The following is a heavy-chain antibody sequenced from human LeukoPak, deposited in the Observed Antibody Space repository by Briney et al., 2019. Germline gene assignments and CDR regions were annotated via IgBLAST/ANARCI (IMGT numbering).Heavy chain of an antibody. J-gene: IGHJ4*02. CDR3: AKVPAGYKVDY. CDR1: GVTFTNNA. CDR2: ISISGGST. V-gene: IGHV3-23*01. Sequence: GGSLRLSCAASGVTFTNNAMTCVRQAPGKGLEWVSGISISGGSTDYADSVKGRFTISRDNSKNTLYLQMNSLRAEDTAVYYCAKVPAGYKVDYWGQGTLVTASS. D-gene: IGHD3-9*01.